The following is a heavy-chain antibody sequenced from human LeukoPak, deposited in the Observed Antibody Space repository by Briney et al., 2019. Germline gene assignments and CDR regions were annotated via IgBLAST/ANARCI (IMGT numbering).Heavy chain of an antibody. CDR3: ARNRVLRYFDWGFDI. CDR1: GGSISSGGYY. V-gene: IGHV4-31*03. D-gene: IGHD3-9*01. CDR2: IYYSGST. J-gene: IGHJ3*02. Sequence: SQTLSLTCTVSGGSISSGGYYWSWIRQHPGKGLEWIGYIYYSGSTYYNPSLKSRVTISVDTSKNQFSLKLSSVTAADTAVYYCARNRVLRYFDWGFDIWGQGTMVTVSS.